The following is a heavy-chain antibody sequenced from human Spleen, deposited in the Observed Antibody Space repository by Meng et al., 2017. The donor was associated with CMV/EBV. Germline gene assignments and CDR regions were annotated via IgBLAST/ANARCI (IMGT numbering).Heavy chain of an antibody. D-gene: IGHD1-26*01. CDR2: ISSGSAFI. Sequence: GESLKISCAASGFTISVYGMHWVRQAPGKGLEWVASISSGSAFIYFVDSLKGRFTISRDNFKNALYLQMNSLRAEDTAVYYCAKDLELVATTIASTFEYWGQGTLVTVSS. CDR1: GFTISVYG. CDR3: AKDLELVATTIASTFEY. V-gene: IGHV3-21*04. J-gene: IGHJ4*02.